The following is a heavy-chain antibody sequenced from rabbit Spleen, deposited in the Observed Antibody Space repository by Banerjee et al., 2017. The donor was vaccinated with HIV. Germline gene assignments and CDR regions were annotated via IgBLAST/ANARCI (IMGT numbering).Heavy chain of an antibody. CDR3: VREVAAKFNL. V-gene: IGHV1S7*01. J-gene: IGHJ4*01. D-gene: IGHD4-1*01. Sequence: QLVESGGGLVQPGASLTLTCTVSGFSFSSSYDMCWVRQAPGKGLEWIGDIYPVFGITNYANWVKGRFTISSDNAQNTVDLQMNSLTPADTATYFCVREVAAKFNLWGQGTLVTVS. CDR2: IYPVFGIT. CDR1: GFSFSSSYD.